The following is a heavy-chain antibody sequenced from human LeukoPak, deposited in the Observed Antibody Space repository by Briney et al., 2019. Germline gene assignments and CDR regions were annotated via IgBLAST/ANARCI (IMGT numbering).Heavy chain of an antibody. J-gene: IGHJ4*02. V-gene: IGHV4-34*01. Sequence: SETLSLTCAVYGGSFSGYYWSWIRQPPGKGLEWIGEINHSGSTNYHPSLKSRVTISVDTSKNQFSLKLSSVTAADTAVYYCARANGSGSYSARGDLIDYWGQGTLVTVSS. CDR1: GGSFSGYY. D-gene: IGHD3-10*01. CDR2: INHSGST. CDR3: ARANGSGSYSARGDLIDY.